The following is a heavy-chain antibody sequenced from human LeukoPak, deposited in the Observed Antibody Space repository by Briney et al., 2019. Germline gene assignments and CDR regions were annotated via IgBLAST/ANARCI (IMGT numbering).Heavy chain of an antibody. CDR3: ARDLAARRAYFDY. CDR1: GGSISTYNW. V-gene: IGHV4-4*02. J-gene: IGHJ4*02. CDR2: IFHSGIT. Sequence: SETLSLTCAVSGGSISTYNWWSWVRQPPGKGLEWIGEIFHSGITNYNPSLKSRVIMSVDKSKNQLSLKLNSVTAADTAVYYCARDLAARRAYFDYWGQGTLVTVSS. D-gene: IGHD6-6*01.